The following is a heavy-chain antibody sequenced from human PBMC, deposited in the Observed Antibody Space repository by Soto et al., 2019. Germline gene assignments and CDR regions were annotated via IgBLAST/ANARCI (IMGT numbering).Heavy chain of an antibody. D-gene: IGHD2-21*02. V-gene: IGHV3-23*01. Sequence: EVQVLESGGGLVQPGGSLRLSCAASGFTFSTYAMTWVRQAPGKGLEWVSSISTSGSTTFYADSVKGRFTISRDNSKNTLYLQMSRLTAEDTAVYYCAKGAPCGGDCHSYFDHWGQGTLLTVSS. CDR2: ISTSGSTT. CDR3: AKGAPCGGDCHSYFDH. J-gene: IGHJ4*02. CDR1: GFTFSTYA.